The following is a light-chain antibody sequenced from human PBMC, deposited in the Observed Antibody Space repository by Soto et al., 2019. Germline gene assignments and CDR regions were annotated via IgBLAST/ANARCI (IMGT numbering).Light chain of an antibody. CDR3: QQYNSWPPSIT. CDR1: QSVSSN. CDR2: GAS. Sequence: EIVMTQSPATLSVSPGERATLSCRASQSVSSNLAWYQQKPGQAPRLLIYGASTRATGIPARFSGSGSGTEFTLTISSLPSEDFAVYYCQQYNSWPPSITFGQGTRLEIK. V-gene: IGKV3-15*01. J-gene: IGKJ5*01.